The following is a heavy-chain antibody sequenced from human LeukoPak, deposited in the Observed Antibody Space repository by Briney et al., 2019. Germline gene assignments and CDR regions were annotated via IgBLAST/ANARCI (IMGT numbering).Heavy chain of an antibody. D-gene: IGHD6-19*01. J-gene: IGHJ5*02. CDR1: GFTFSSYE. Sequence: GGSLRLSCAASGFTFSSYEMNWVRQAPGKGLEWVSYISSSGSTIYYADSVRGRFTISRDNAKNSLYLQMDSLRAEDTAVYYCASGIAVAANWFDPWGQGTLVTVSS. CDR3: ASGIAVAANWFDP. V-gene: IGHV3-48*03. CDR2: ISSSGSTI.